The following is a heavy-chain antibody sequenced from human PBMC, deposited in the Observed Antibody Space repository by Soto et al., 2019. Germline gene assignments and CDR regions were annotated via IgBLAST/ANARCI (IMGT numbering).Heavy chain of an antibody. J-gene: IGHJ4*02. CDR3: AKGRYGDYWRRDYFDY. CDR2: ISGSGGST. D-gene: IGHD4-17*01. Sequence: GGSLRLSCAASGFTFSSYAMSWVRQAPGKGLEWVSAISGSGGSTYYADSVKGRFTISRDNSKNTLYLQMNSLRAEDTAVYYCAKGRYGDYWRRDYFDYWGQGTLVTVSS. V-gene: IGHV3-23*01. CDR1: GFTFSSYA.